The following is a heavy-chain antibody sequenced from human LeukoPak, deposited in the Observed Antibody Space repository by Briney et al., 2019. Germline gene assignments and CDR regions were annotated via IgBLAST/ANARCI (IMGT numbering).Heavy chain of an antibody. J-gene: IGHJ4*02. Sequence: PGGSLRLSCAASGFTFSSFFMTWVRQAPGKGLEWISYIGIDSGNTNYADSVKGRFTISGDKAKNSLYLQMNSLRVEDTAVYYCARDYKYAFDNWGQGTLVIVSS. CDR3: ARDYKYAFDN. D-gene: IGHD5-24*01. CDR1: GFTFSSFF. V-gene: IGHV3-11*06. CDR2: IGIDSGNT.